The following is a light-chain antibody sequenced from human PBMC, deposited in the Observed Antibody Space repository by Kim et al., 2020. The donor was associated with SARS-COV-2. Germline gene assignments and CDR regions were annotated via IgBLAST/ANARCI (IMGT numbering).Light chain of an antibody. CDR3: NSRDSSGNHWV. CDR1: SLRSYY. CDR2: GKI. J-gene: IGLJ3*02. Sequence: ALGQTVRITCQGDSLRSYYANWYQQKPGQAPVLVIYGKINRPSGIPDRFSGSSSGNTASLTITGAQAEDEADYYCNSRDSSGNHWVFSGGTQLTVL. V-gene: IGLV3-19*01.